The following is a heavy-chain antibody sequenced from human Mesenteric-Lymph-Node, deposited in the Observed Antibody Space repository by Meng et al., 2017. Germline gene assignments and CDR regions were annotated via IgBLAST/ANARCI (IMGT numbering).Heavy chain of an antibody. V-gene: IGHV3-23*01. CDR3: AKVPGSFYWYFDL. CDR2: ISGTGGSA. J-gene: IGHJ2*01. CDR1: GFTFSSYW. Sequence: GGSLRLSCAASGFTFSSYWMHWVRQAPGKGLEWVSSISGTGGSAYYADSVKGRFTISRDNFKDTLYLQMSSLRVEDTAVYYCAKVPGSFYWYFDLWGRGALVTVSS.